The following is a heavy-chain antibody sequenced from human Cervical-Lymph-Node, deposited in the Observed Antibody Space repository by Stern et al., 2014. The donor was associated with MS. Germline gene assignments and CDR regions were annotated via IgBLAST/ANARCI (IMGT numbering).Heavy chain of an antibody. CDR1: GGTFSSYA. J-gene: IGHJ6*02. V-gene: IGHV1-69*17. Sequence: VQLVESGAEVKKPGSSVKVSCKASGGTFSSYAISWVRQAPGQGLEWMGGIIPIFGLTNYAQNFQGRVTVTADKSTSTAYMELSSLRSDDTAVYYCARESYDFWSGSYYYYYGMDVWGQGTTVTVSS. D-gene: IGHD3-3*01. CDR3: ARESYDFWSGSYYYYYGMDV. CDR2: IIPIFGLT.